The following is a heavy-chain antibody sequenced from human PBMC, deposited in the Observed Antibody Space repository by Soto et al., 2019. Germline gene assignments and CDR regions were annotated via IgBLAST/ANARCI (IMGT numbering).Heavy chain of an antibody. CDR1: GGSITPYY. CDR2: IYYSGST. D-gene: IGHD3-9*01. CDR3: ARVEYTKDWYPFDS. V-gene: IGHV4-59*08. Sequence: QVQLLQSGPGLVKPSETLSLTCTVSGGSITPYYWNWIRQPPGKGLEWIGHIYYSGSTNYNSSLESRVTISVDTSKNQFSLKLRSVTAADTAVYYCARVEYTKDWYPFDSWGRGTLVAVSS. J-gene: IGHJ4*02.